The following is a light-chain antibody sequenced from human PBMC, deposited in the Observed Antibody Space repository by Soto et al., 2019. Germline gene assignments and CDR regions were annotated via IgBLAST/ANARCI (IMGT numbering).Light chain of an antibody. J-gene: IGLJ1*01. CDR3: TSYTDTSLYV. CDR2: DVS. Sequence: QSVLTQPASVSGSPGQSISISCTGTSSDVGGYNYVSWYQQHPGKAPKLVIHDVSRRPSGVSFRFSGSKSGNTAYLTISGLQAEDEADYYCTSYTDTSLYVFGTGTKVTVL. V-gene: IGLV2-14*03. CDR1: SSDVGGYNY.